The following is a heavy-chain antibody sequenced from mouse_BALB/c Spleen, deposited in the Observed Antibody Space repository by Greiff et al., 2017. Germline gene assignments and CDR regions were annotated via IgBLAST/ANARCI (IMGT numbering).Heavy chain of an antibody. CDR2: IWSGGST. D-gene: IGHD2-3*01. CDR1: GFSLTSYG. CDR3: ARSYDVYYSAFAY. V-gene: IGHV2-4-1*01. Sequence: VKLQESGPGLVQPSQSLSITCTVSGFSLTSYGVHWVRQSPGKGLEWLGVIWSGGSTDYNAAFISRLSISKDNSKSQVFFKMNSLQSDDTAIYYSARSYDVYYSAFAYGGQGRLVTVSA. J-gene: IGHJ3*01.